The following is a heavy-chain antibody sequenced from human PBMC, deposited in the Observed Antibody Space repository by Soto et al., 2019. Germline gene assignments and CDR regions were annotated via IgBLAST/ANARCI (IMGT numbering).Heavy chain of an antibody. J-gene: IGHJ6*02. CDR3: AISSGSYYSRKSLYYYYYGMDV. CDR1: GFTFSSYS. Sequence: GGSLRLSCAASGFTFSSYSMNWVRQAPGKGLEWVSVIYSGGNTYYAHSVKGRFTISRHNSKNTLYLQMNSLRAEDTAVYYCAISSGSYYSRKSLYYYYYGMDVWGQGTTVTVSS. D-gene: IGHD3-10*01. V-gene: IGHV3-53*04. CDR2: IYSGGNT.